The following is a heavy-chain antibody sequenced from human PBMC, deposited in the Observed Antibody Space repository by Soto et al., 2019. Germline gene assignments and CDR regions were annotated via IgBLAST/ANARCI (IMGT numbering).Heavy chain of an antibody. V-gene: IGHV3-15*04. CDR1: GIILSDTW. D-gene: IGHD3-10*02. J-gene: IGHJ4*02. Sequence: EAHLVESGGGLVKAGGSLRLSCAASGIILSDTWMNWVRQAPGKGLEWVGRLESTESGGATDFASTVKGRFTVSRDDSKNTLSLHMTSLQPEETALYYCVAESHVTPYYVENWGQGALVTVSS. CDR3: VAESHVTPYYVEN. CDR2: LESTESGGAT.